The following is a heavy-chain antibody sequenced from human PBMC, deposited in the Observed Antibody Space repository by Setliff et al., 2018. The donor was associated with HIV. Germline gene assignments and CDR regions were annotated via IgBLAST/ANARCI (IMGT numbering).Heavy chain of an antibody. J-gene: IGHJ3*02. D-gene: IGHD3-22*01. CDR3: ARHWDYDRSSSYFRAFDI. V-gene: IGHV4-39*01. CDR1: GGSISSSSYY. Sequence: KPSETLSLTCTVSGGSISSSSYYWSWIRQPPGKGLEWIGTIFYSGFTYYNPSLKSRVSIAVDTSKNQISLRLSSVTVADTAVYYCARHWDYDRSSSYFRAFDIWGQGTMVTVSS. CDR2: IFYSGFT.